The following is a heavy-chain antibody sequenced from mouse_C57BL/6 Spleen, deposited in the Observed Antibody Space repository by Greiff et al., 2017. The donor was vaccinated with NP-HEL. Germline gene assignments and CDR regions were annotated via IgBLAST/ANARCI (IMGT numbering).Heavy chain of an antibody. J-gene: IGHJ1*03. V-gene: IGHV14-2*01. Sequence: VQLQQSGAELVKPGASVKLSCTASGFTIKDYYMHWVKQRPEQGLEWIGRIDPEDGETKNAPKFQGKATITADTSSNTAYLQLSSLTSEDPAVYYGEGSYGYFDVWGTGTTVTVSS. CDR2: IDPEDGET. CDR1: GFTIKDYY. CDR3: EGSYGYFDV. D-gene: IGHD1-1*01.